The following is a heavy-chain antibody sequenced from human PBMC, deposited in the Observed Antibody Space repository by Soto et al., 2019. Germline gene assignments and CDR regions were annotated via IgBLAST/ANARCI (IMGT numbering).Heavy chain of an antibody. V-gene: IGHV4-4*07. CDR1: GGSISTYW. J-gene: IGHJ4*02. CDR2: IYTSGVT. Sequence: QVQVQESGPGLVKPSETLSLTCTVSGGSISTYWWSWIRQSAGKGLEWIGRIYTSGVTNYNPSLKSRVNMSVDTFKNQFSLNLSSVTAADTAIYYCAREERGTFYADYWGQGTLVTVSS. D-gene: IGHD3-16*01. CDR3: AREERGTFYADY.